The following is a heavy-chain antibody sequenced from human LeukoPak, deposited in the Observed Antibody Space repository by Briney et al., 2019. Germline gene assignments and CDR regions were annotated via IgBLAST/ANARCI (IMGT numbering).Heavy chain of an antibody. CDR2: TYYRSKWYN. CDR3: SKTDGDYGSGSYQN. CDR1: GDSVSSNSAA. Sequence: SQTLSLTCAISGDSVSSNSAAWSWIRQSPSRGLEWLGRTYYRSKWYNDYAVSVKSRITINPDTSKNQFSLQLNSVTPEDTAVYYCSKTDGDYGSGSYQNWGQGTLVTVSS. J-gene: IGHJ4*02. D-gene: IGHD3-10*01. V-gene: IGHV6-1*01.